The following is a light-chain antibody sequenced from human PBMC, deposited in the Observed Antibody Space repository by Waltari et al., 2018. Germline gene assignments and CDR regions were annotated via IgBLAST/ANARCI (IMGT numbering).Light chain of an antibody. Sequence: AIRMTQSPSSLSASTGDRVTITCRASQSVSTYLAWYQQKPGKAPKLLIYAASTLQRGVPLRFSGSGSGTDFSLTINSLQPEDFATYYCQQTSSRRTFGQGTKVEIK. CDR3: QQTSSRRT. V-gene: IGKV1-8*01. CDR1: QSVSTY. CDR2: AAS. J-gene: IGKJ1*01.